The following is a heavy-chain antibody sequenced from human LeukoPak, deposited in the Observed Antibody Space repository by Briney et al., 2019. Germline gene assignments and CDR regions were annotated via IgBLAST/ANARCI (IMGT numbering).Heavy chain of an antibody. CDR2: MNPNSGNT. CDR1: GYTFTSYD. CDR3: ARGPVPAAIYNWFDP. D-gene: IGHD2-2*02. V-gene: IGHV1-8*01. J-gene: IGHJ5*02. Sequence: ASVKVSCKASGYTFTSYDINWVRQATGQGLEWMGWMNPNSGNTGYAQKFQGRVTMTRNTSISTAYMELSSLRSEDTAVYYCARGPVPAAIYNWFDPWGQGTLVTVSS.